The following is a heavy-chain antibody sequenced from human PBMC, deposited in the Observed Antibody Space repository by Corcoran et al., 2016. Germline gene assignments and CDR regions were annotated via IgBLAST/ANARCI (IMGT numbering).Heavy chain of an antibody. Sequence: EVQLVESGGGLVKPGGSLRLSCAASGFTFSSYSMNWVRQAPGKGLEWVSSISSSSSYIYYADSVKGRFTISRDNAKNSLYLQMNSLRAEDTAVYYCAILREYSSSWSPSDYWGQGTLVTVSS. CDR1: GFTFSSYS. D-gene: IGHD6-13*01. CDR2: ISSSSSYI. J-gene: IGHJ4*02. V-gene: IGHV3-21*01. CDR3: AILREYSSSWSPSDY.